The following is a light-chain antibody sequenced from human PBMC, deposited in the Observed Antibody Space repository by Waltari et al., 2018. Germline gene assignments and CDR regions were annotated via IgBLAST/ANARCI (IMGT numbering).Light chain of an antibody. CDR2: NTS. J-gene: IGKJ4*02. CDR1: QSVSYN. CDR3: QQRLNWPLT. Sequence: EIGLTQSPATLSLSPGERATLSCRATQSVSYNLAWYKQRPGQAPRLLIYNTSHRATGIPYRFSGSGSETDFTLTISSLEPEDFAVYYCQQRLNWPLTFGGGTKVEMK. V-gene: IGKV3-11*01.